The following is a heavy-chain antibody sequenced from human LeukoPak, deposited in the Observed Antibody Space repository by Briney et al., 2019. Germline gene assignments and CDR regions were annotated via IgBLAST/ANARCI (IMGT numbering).Heavy chain of an antibody. Sequence: GASVKVSCKASGYTFTSYGISWVRQAPGQGLEWMGWISAYNGNTNYAQKLQGRVTMTTDTSTSTAYMELRSLRSDDTAVYYCARGGYYGSRSQPLDANWFDPWGQGTLVTVSS. D-gene: IGHD3-10*01. CDR3: ARGGYYGSRSQPLDANWFDP. CDR2: ISAYNGNT. V-gene: IGHV1-18*01. CDR1: GYTFTSYG. J-gene: IGHJ5*02.